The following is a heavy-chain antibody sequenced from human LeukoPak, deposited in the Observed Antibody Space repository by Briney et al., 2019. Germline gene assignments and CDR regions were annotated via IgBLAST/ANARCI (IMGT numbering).Heavy chain of an antibody. CDR1: GFTYSSYW. Sequence: GGSLRLSCAASGFTYSSYWMSWVRQAPGKGLEWVANIKQDGSEKYFVDSVKGRFTISRDNAKNSLYLQMDTLRAEDTAVYYCARDRARLFGGFYGMDVWGQGTMVTVSS. J-gene: IGHJ6*02. CDR3: ARDRARLFGGFYGMDV. V-gene: IGHV3-7*01. CDR2: IKQDGSEK. D-gene: IGHD4-23*01.